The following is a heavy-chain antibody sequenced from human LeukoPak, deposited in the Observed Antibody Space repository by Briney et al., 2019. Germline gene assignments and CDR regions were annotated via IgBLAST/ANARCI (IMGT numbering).Heavy chain of an antibody. Sequence: GGSLRLSCAASGFTFSSYAMHRVRQAPGKGLEYVSAISSNGGSTYYANSVKGRFTISRDNSKNTLYLQMGSLRAEDMAVYYCAGGLLAYCGGDCPASSGSFDYWGQGTLVTVSS. CDR3: AGGLLAYCGGDCPASSGSFDY. CDR1: GFTFSSYA. V-gene: IGHV3-64*01. D-gene: IGHD2-21*02. J-gene: IGHJ4*02. CDR2: ISSNGGST.